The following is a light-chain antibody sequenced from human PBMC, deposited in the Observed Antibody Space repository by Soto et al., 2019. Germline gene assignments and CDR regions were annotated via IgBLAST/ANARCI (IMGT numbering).Light chain of an antibody. V-gene: IGLV2-14*01. J-gene: IGLJ1*01. CDR1: TGDVSTYHY. CDR3: SSYRKSDTLV. CDR2: EVT. Sequence: QSALAQPPSVSGSPGQSITISCTGTTGDVSTYHYVSWFQQHPGKAPKLLIHEVTRRPSGVSPRFSGSKSGDTASLTISGLQAEDEADYYCSSYRKSDTLVFGTGTKLTVL.